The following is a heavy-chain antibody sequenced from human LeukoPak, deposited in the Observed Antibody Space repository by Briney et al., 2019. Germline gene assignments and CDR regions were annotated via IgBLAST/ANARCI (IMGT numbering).Heavy chain of an antibody. J-gene: IGHJ4*02. Sequence: GGSQRLSCAASGFTFSSYWMHWVRQAPGKGLVWVSRINRDGSSASYADSVKGRFTISRDNSKNTLYLQMNSLRAEDTAVYYCAKMGRYCSSTSCYHIDYWGQGTLVTVSS. D-gene: IGHD2-2*01. CDR1: GFTFSSYW. CDR3: AKMGRYCSSTSCYHIDY. CDR2: INRDGSSA. V-gene: IGHV3-74*01.